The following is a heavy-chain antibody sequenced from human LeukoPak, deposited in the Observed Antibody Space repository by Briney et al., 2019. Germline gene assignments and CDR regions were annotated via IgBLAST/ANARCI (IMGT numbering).Heavy chain of an antibody. V-gene: IGHV3-30*02. CDR2: IRYDGSNK. CDR3: VRYYYDSSGYYGYFDY. D-gene: IGHD3-22*01. J-gene: IGHJ4*02. CDR1: GFTFRSYG. Sequence: GGSLRLSCAASGFTFRSYGMHWVRQAPGKGLEWVAFIRYDGSNKYYAGSVKGRFTISRDNSKNTLYLQMNSLRAEDTAVYYCVRYYYDSSGYYGYFDYWGQGTLVTVSS.